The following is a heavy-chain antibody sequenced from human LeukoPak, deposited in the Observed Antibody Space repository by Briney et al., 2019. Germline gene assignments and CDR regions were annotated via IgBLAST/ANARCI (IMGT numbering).Heavy chain of an antibody. Sequence: GGSLRLSCVVSGFTFDKYSMNWVRQAPGKGPEWVASISDSGTYINYADSVKGRFTISRDNAKNSLYLQMSSLRVEDTAVYHCARGTRGTSTGCYPYWGQGTLVTVSS. J-gene: IGHJ4*02. V-gene: IGHV3-21*01. D-gene: IGHD2-2*01. CDR1: GFTFDKYS. CDR3: ARGTRGTSTGCYPY. CDR2: ISDSGTYI.